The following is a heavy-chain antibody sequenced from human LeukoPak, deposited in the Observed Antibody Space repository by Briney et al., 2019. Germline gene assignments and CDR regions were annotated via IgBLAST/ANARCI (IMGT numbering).Heavy chain of an antibody. D-gene: IGHD3-10*01. CDR2: INHSGST. Sequence: SENLSLNCAVYGGSFSGYYWSWIRQPPGKGLEWIGEINHSGSTNYNPSLKSRVTISVDTSKNQFSLKLSSVTAADTAVYYCARGVRGVIRYFDYWGQGTLVTVSS. CDR3: ARGVRGVIRYFDY. V-gene: IGHV4-34*01. J-gene: IGHJ4*02. CDR1: GGSFSGYY.